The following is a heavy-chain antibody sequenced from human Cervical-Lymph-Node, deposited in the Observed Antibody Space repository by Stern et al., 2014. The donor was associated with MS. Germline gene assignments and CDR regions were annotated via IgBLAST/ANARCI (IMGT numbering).Heavy chain of an antibody. CDR1: GYTLTELS. V-gene: IGHV1-24*01. J-gene: IGHJ5*02. CDR3: ATVRPLSGWYFGYAS. Sequence: QVQLVQSGAEVKKPGASVKVSCTVSGYTLTELSIHWVRQAPGKGLEWMGGFDPQDDETIWAQKFQGRLTMTEDTSTDTASMELSSLRSEDTAVYYCATVRPLSGWYFGYASWGQGTLVTVSS. D-gene: IGHD6-19*01. CDR2: FDPQDDET.